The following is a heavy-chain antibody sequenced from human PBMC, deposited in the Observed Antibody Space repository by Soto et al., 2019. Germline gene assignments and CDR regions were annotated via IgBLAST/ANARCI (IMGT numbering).Heavy chain of an antibody. J-gene: IGHJ5*02. V-gene: IGHV4-31*03. Sequence: TSETLSLPCTVAGGSIRSGGYYWSWIRKHPGKGLEWIGYIYYSGSTYYNPSLKIRVTISVDTSKNQFSLKLSSVTAADTAVYYCARGDTVTTWAATFDPWGQGTLVTVSS. CDR1: GGSIRSGGYY. CDR2: IYYSGST. CDR3: ARGDTVTTWAATFDP. D-gene: IGHD4-17*01.